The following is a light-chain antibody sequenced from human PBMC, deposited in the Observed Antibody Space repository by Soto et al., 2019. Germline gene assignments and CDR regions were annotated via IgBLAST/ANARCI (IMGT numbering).Light chain of an antibody. Sequence: QSALTQPASVSGSPGQSITISCTGTSSDVGGYNYVSWYQQHPGKAPKLMIYEVSNRPSGVSNRFSGSKSGNTASLTISGLQAEYEADYYCSSYTSSSIDYVFVTGTKVTVL. CDR1: SSDVGGYNY. CDR2: EVS. J-gene: IGLJ1*01. CDR3: SSYTSSSIDYV. V-gene: IGLV2-14*01.